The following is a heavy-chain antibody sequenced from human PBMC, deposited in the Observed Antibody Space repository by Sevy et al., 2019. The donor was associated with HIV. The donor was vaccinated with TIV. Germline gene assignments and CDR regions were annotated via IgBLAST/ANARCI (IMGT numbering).Heavy chain of an antibody. J-gene: IGHJ4*02. Sequence: KQSQTFSLTCAISGDSVSSNSAAWNWIRQSPSRGLEWLGRTYYRSKWYNDYAVSVKSRITINPDTSKNQFSLQLNSVTPEDTAVYYCARNPPYCSSTSCHFDYWGQGTLVTVSS. V-gene: IGHV6-1*01. D-gene: IGHD2-2*01. CDR2: TYYRSKWYN. CDR3: ARNPPYCSSTSCHFDY. CDR1: GDSVSSNSAA.